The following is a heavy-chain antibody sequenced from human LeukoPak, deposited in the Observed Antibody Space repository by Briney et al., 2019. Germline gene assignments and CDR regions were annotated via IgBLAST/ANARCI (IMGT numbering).Heavy chain of an antibody. CDR1: GFTFSSYG. J-gene: IGHJ4*02. CDR2: IWYDGSNK. V-gene: IGHV3-33*01. CDR3: ARSRAFDL. Sequence: GGSLRLSCGASGFTFSSYGMHWVRKDPGKGLEWVAVIWYDGSNKYYADSVKGRFTISRDSSKNTVYLQMNSLRIEDTALYYCARSRAFDLWGQGTLVSVSS.